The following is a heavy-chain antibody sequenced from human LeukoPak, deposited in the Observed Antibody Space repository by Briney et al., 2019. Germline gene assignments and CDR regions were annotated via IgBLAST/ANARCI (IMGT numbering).Heavy chain of an antibody. V-gene: IGHV3-21*01. D-gene: IGHD2-15*01. Sequence: GGSLRLSCAASGFTFSNYGMRWVRQAPGKGLEWVSAISGSGGTTYYADSVKGRFTISRDNAKNSLYLQMNSLRAEDTAVYYCARAPYCSGGSCYWFDPWGQGTLVTVSS. CDR1: GFTFSNYG. CDR2: ISGSGGTT. CDR3: ARAPYCSGGSCYWFDP. J-gene: IGHJ5*02.